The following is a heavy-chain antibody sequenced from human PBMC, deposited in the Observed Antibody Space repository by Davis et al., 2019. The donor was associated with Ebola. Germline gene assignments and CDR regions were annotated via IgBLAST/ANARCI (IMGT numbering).Heavy chain of an antibody. CDR2: INPTGGDT. CDR1: GYTFTTFY. Sequence: ASVTVSCKPSGYTFTTFYMHWVRQAPGGGLEWMGIINPTGGDTRSPQKFQGRLTMTRDTSTKTFYLELTSLTSEDTAVYYCARDTFDYWGRGTLVTVSS. CDR3: ARDTFDY. J-gene: IGHJ4*02. V-gene: IGHV1-46*01.